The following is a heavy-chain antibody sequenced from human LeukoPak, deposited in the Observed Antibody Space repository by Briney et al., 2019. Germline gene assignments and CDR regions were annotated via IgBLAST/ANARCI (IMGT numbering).Heavy chain of an antibody. D-gene: IGHD3-10*01. V-gene: IGHV1-69*13. Sequence: ASVKVSCKASGGTFSSYAISWVRQAPGQGLEWMGGIIPIFGTANYAQKFQGRVTITADESTSTAYMELSSLRSEDTAVYYCARARGITMVRGVITYFDYWGQGTLVTVSS. CDR2: IIPIFGTA. CDR1: GGTFSSYA. CDR3: ARARGITMVRGVITYFDY. J-gene: IGHJ4*02.